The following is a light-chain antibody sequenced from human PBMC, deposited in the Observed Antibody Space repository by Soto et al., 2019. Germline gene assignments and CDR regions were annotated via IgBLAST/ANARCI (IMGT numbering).Light chain of an antibody. V-gene: IGKV1-39*01. Sequence: DIQMTQSPSSLSASVGDRITITCRASETIARHLSWYQQKPGKATNLLIYAESNLQNGVPLRCRGGRSGTDFTLTIRNLQPEDFATYYCQQCYSTLSITFGQVTRLEIK. CDR2: AES. CDR3: QQCYSTLSIT. J-gene: IGKJ5*01. CDR1: ETIARH.